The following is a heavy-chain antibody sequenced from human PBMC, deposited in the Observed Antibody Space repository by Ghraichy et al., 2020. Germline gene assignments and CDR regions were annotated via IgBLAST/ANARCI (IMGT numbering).Heavy chain of an antibody. D-gene: IGHD3-3*01. CDR2: IYYSGST. Sequence: SETLSLTCTVSGGSISSSSYDWGWIRQPPGKGLEWIVCIYYSGSTYYNPSLKIRVTISVDTSKNQFSLMLSSVTAADTAVYYCARRPYYDFWTGYYAFDIWGQGTMVTVSS. CDR1: GGSISSSSYD. V-gene: IGHV4-39*01. CDR3: ARRPYYDFWTGYYAFDI. J-gene: IGHJ3*02.